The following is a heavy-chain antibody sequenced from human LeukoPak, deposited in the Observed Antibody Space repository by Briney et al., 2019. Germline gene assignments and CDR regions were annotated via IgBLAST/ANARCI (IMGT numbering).Heavy chain of an antibody. CDR2: ISGSGGRT. J-gene: IGHJ4*02. CDR1: GFTFSSYA. Sequence: GGSLRLSCAASGFTFSSYAISWVRQAAGKGLDWVSAISGSGGRTYYEDSVKGRFTISRDNSKNTLYLQMNSLRAEDTAVYYCAKADYGDYEGICFDYWGQGTLVTVSS. CDR3: AKADYGDYEGICFDY. V-gene: IGHV3-23*01. D-gene: IGHD4-17*01.